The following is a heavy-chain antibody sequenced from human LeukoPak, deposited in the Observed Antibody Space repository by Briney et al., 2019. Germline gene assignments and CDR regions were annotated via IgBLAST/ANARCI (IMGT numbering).Heavy chain of an antibody. Sequence: GGSLRLSCAASGFTLSTYGMHWVRQVPGKGLEWVAVISYDGSNKYYGDSVKGRFTISRDNAKNTLYLQMDSLRAEDTAIYYCARSPSYYDYWGQGTLVTVSS. CDR3: ARSPSYYDY. V-gene: IGHV3-30-3*01. CDR2: ISYDGSNK. J-gene: IGHJ4*02. D-gene: IGHD7-27*01. CDR1: GFTLSTYG.